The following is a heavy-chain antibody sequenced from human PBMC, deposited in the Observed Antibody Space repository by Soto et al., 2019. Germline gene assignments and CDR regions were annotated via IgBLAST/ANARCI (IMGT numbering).Heavy chain of an antibody. CDR3: ARADLAYDFWSGYLPYYYYYGMDV. V-gene: IGHV3-21*01. CDR1: GFTFSSYS. J-gene: IGHJ6*02. CDR2: ISSSSSYI. D-gene: IGHD3-3*01. Sequence: NPGGSLRLSCAASGFTFSSYSMNWVRQSPGKGLEWVSSISSSSSYIYYADSVKGRFTISRDNAKNSLYLQMNSLRAEDTAVYYCARADLAYDFWSGYLPYYYYYGMDVWGQGTTVTVSS.